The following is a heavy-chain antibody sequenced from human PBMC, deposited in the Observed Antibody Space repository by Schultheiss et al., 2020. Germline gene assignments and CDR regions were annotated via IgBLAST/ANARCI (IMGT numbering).Heavy chain of an antibody. V-gene: IGHV4-61*02. Sequence: SETLSLTCTVSGGSISSGGYYWSWIRQHPGKGLEWIGRIFIDGSTNYSPSLRSRVTISVDTSKNQFSLKLSSVTAADTAVYYCARDYLNYYYYYGMDVWGQGTTVTVSS. CDR3: ARDYLNYYYYYGMDV. J-gene: IGHJ6*02. CDR2: IFIDGST. CDR1: GGSISSGGYY.